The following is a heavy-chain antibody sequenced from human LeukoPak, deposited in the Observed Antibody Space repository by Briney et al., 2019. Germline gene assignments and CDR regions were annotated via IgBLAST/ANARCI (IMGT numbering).Heavy chain of an antibody. D-gene: IGHD1-26*01. Sequence: GGSLRLSCAASGFTFSSYSMNWVRQAPGKGLEWVSYISSSSSTIYYAGSVKGRFTISRDNANNSLFLQMNSLRAEDTAVYYCARSRGSSGSYPFDYWGQGTLVTVSS. CDR3: ARSRGSSGSYPFDY. V-gene: IGHV3-48*01. CDR1: GFTFSSYS. J-gene: IGHJ4*02. CDR2: ISSSSSTI.